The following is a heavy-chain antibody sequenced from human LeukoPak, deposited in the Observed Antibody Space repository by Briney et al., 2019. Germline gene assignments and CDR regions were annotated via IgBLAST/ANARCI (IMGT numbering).Heavy chain of an antibody. D-gene: IGHD3-3*01. J-gene: IGHJ4*02. V-gene: IGHV3-21*04. CDR2: ISSSSSYI. Sequence: RQAPGXXLEWLSCISSSSSYIYYADSVKGGLTISRDNAKNSLYLQMNSLRAEDTAVYYCASRGYDADYWGQGTLVTVSS. CDR3: ASRGYDADY.